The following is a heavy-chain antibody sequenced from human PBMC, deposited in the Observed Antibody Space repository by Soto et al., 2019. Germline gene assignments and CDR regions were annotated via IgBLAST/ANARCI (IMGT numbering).Heavy chain of an antibody. Sequence: SETLSLTCSVSGGSINSRSYSWGWIRQPPGKGLEWIGTFYNNENPNYNPSLKSRVTISVDTSKTQFYLNLSSVTAADTAVYYCASHRMATIYWGQGALVTISS. CDR3: ASHRMATIY. V-gene: IGHV4-39*01. CDR2: FYNNENP. D-gene: IGHD5-12*01. CDR1: GGSINSRSYS. J-gene: IGHJ4*02.